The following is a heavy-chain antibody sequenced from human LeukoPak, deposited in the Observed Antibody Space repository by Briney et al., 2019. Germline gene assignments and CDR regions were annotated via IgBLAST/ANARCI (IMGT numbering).Heavy chain of an antibody. CDR3: ARDGLYSSSSRCYYYYYMDV. J-gene: IGHJ6*03. D-gene: IGHD6-6*01. Sequence: TLSLTCTVSGGSISSGGYYWSWTRQHPGKGLEWIGYIYCSGSTYYNPSLKSQVTISVDTSKNQFSLKLSSVTAADTAVYYCARDGLYSSSSRCYYYYYMDVWGKGTTVTVSS. CDR2: IYCSGST. V-gene: IGHV4-31*01. CDR1: GGSISSGGYY.